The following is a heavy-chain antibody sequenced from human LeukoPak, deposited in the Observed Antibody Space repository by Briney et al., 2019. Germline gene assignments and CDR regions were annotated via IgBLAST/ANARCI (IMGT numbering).Heavy chain of an antibody. V-gene: IGHV3-48*03. CDR2: ISSSGTTI. D-gene: IGHD3/OR15-3a*01. Sequence: GGSLRLSCAASGINFSDSEMNWVRQAPGKGLEWVSYISSSGTTIYYADSVKGRFTTSGDNAKNSLYLQMNSLRAEDTAVYYCARGVPTGYYTSCYDYWGQGTLVTVSS. CDR1: GINFSDSE. CDR3: ARGVPTGYYTSCYDY. J-gene: IGHJ4*02.